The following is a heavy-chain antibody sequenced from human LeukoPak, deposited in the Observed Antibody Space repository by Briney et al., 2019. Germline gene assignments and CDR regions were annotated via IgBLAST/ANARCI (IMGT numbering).Heavy chain of an antibody. J-gene: IGHJ6*02. CDR1: GFTFSSYG. V-gene: IGHV3-23*01. CDR2: ISDGGDNT. D-gene: IGHD1-26*01. Sequence: GGSLRLSCAAFGFTFSSYGMSWVRQAPGKGLEWVSSISDGGDNTYYADSVKGRFTISRDNSKNTLYLQMNSLRAEDTAVYYCARDWGYSGSYPGHYYGMDVWGQGTTVTVSS. CDR3: ARDWGYSGSYPGHYYGMDV.